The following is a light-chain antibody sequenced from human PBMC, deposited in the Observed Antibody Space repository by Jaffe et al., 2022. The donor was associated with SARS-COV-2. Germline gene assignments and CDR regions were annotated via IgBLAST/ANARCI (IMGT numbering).Light chain of an antibody. CDR3: QQYYRTPHT. V-gene: IGKV4-1*01. J-gene: IGKJ2*01. Sequence: DIVMTQSPDSLAISLGERATINCKSSQSALYSSNNKNYLAWYQQKPGQPPKLLIYWASTRESGVPDRFSGSGSGTDFTLTISSLQAEDVAVYYCQQYYRTPHTFGQGTKLEIK. CDR2: WAS. CDR1: QSALYSSNNKNY.